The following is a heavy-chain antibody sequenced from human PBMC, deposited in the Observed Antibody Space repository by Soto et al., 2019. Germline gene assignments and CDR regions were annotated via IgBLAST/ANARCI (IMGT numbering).Heavy chain of an antibody. Sequence: GGSLRLSCAASGFTFSSYAMRWVRQAPGKGLEWVAVISYDGSNKYYADSVKGRFTISRDNSKNTLYLQMNSLRAEDTAVYYCARGEMATIGTPFDYWGQGTLVTVSS. CDR3: ARGEMATIGTPFDY. V-gene: IGHV3-30-3*01. CDR2: ISYDGSNK. CDR1: GFTFSSYA. D-gene: IGHD5-12*01. J-gene: IGHJ4*02.